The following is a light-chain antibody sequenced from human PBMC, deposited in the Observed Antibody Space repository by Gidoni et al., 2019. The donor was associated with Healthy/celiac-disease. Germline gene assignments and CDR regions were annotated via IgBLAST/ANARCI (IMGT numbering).Light chain of an antibody. Sequence: AIRMTQSPSSFSASTGDRVPITCRASQGISSYLAWYQQKPGKAPQLLIYAASTLQSGVPSRFSGSGSGTDFTLTISCLQSEDFATYYCQQYYSYPPAFGGGTKVEIK. V-gene: IGKV1-8*01. J-gene: IGKJ4*01. CDR3: QQYYSYPPA. CDR1: QGISSY. CDR2: AAS.